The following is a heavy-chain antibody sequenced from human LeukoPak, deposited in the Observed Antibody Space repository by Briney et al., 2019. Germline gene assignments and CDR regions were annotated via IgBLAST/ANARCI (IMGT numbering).Heavy chain of an antibody. CDR3: ARPTYYYDSSVGY. J-gene: IGHJ4*02. V-gene: IGHV1-2*02. CDR2: INPNSGGT. Sequence: APVKVSCKASGYTFTGYYMHWVRQAPGQGLEWMGWINPNSGGTNYAQKFQGRVTMTRDTSISTAYMELSRLRSDDTAVYYCARPTYYYDSSVGYWGQGTLVTVSS. CDR1: GYTFTGYY. D-gene: IGHD3-22*01.